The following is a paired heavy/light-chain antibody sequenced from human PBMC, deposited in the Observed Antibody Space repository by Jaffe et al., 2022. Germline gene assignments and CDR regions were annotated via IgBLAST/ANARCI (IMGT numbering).Light chain of an antibody. J-gene: IGKJ4*01. CDR2: WAS. CDR1: QSLLYSSNNKNY. V-gene: IGKV4-1*01. Sequence: DIVMTQSPDSLAVSLGERATINCKSSQSLLYSSNNKNYLAWYQQKPGQPPKLLIYWASTRESGVPDRFSGSGSGTDFTLTISSLQAEDVAVYYCQQFYSAPLTFGGGTKVEIK. CDR3: QQFYSAPLT.
Heavy chain of an antibody. Sequence: EVQLVESGGGLVQPGGSLRLSCAASGFTFTNYWMHWVRQVPGKELVWVSRINTDGSNTVYADSVKGRFTISRDNAKNTLYLQMNSLRAEDTAVYYCAVGGATNPSYFDSWGQGTLVSVSS. V-gene: IGHV3-74*01. J-gene: IGHJ4*02. CDR2: INTDGSNT. CDR1: GFTFTNYW. CDR3: AVGGATNPSYFDS. D-gene: IGHD1-26*01.